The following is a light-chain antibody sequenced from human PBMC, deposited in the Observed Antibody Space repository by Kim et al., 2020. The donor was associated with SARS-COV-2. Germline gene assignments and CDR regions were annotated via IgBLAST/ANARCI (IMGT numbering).Light chain of an antibody. CDR1: SSNIGAGYD. CDR2: GNS. J-gene: IGLJ1*01. V-gene: IGLV1-40*01. Sequence: QSVLTQPPSVSGAPGQRVTISCTGSSSNIGAGYDVHWYQQLPGTAPKLLIYGNSNRPSGVPDRFSGSKSGTSASLAITGLQAEDGADYYCQSYDSSLSGPYVFGTGTKVTDL. CDR3: QSYDSSLSGPYV.